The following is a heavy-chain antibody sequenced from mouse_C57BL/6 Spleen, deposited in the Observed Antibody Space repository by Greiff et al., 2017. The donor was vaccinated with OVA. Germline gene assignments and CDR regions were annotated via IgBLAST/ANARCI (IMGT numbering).Heavy chain of an antibody. CDR3: ARGDYYGSSYGDY. CDR1: GYTFTSYW. J-gene: IGHJ2*01. D-gene: IGHD1-1*01. CDR2: IDPSDSYT. V-gene: IGHV1-59*01. Sequence: QVQLQQPGAELVRPGTSVKLSCKASGYTFTSYWMHWVKQRPGQGLEWIGVIDPSDSYTNYNQKFKGKATLTVDTSSSTAYMQLSSLTSEDSAVYYCARGDYYGSSYGDYWGQGTTLTVSS.